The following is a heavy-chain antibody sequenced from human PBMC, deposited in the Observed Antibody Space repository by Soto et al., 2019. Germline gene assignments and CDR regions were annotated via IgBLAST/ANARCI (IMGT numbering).Heavy chain of an antibody. J-gene: IGHJ2*01. CDR3: AGDPDSHYNDSHAYSYP. Sequence: SVKVSCKASGGTFSTYTITWVRQAPGQGLEWMGRIIPIIGIINYAQKFQGRVTITADKFTGTAYMELTRLRSHDTAVYYCAGDPDSHYNDSHAYSYPWGR. D-gene: IGHD3-22*01. V-gene: IGHV1-69*04. CDR1: GGTFSTYT. CDR2: IIPIIGII.